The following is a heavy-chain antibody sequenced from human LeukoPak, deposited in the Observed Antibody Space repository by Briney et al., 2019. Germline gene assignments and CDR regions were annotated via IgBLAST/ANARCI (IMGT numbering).Heavy chain of an antibody. V-gene: IGHV3-23*01. CDR1: ELHA. Sequence: GGSLRLSCAASELHAMTWVRQGPGEGLEWVSAISRSGGSTYYADSVKGRFTISRDKSNNTLYLQMNSLRAEDTAVYYCAKLGGKIAYGDEYYGMDVWGQGTTVTVSS. D-gene: IGHD4-17*01. J-gene: IGHJ6*02. CDR2: ISRSGGST. CDR3: AKLGGKIAYGDEYYGMDV.